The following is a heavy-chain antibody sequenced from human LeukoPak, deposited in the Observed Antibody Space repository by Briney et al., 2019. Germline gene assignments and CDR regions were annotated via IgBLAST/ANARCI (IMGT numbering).Heavy chain of an antibody. D-gene: IGHD6-13*01. CDR3: ARDRRGSSWYDAFDI. Sequence: ASVKVSCKASGYTFTGYYMHWVRQAPGQGLEWMGRIIPILGIANYAQKFQGRVTITADKSTSTAYMELSSLRSEDTAVYYCARDRRGSSWYDAFDIWGQGTMVTVSS. V-gene: IGHV1-69*04. J-gene: IGHJ3*02. CDR2: IIPILGIA. CDR1: GYTFTGYY.